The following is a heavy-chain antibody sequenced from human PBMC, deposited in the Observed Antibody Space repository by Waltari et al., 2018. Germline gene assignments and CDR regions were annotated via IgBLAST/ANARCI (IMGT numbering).Heavy chain of an antibody. CDR1: GLILCAYA. CDR3: IRPFEMGID. J-gene: IGHJ4*02. D-gene: IGHD7-27*01. V-gene: IGHV3-73*01. CDR2: IRSRFKDDET. Sequence: EVQLVESGGAWVQPGGSLKLAGTASGLILCAYAIHGVRQASGKGLEWVGRIRSRFKDDETAYAESAQGSFTISRDDSKTTAYLEMNSLKTDDTAVYYCIRPFEMGIDWGQGTQVTVSS.